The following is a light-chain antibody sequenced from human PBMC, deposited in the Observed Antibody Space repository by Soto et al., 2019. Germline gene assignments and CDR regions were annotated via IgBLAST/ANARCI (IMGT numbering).Light chain of an antibody. Sequence: DIQMTQSPSTLSASVGDRVTITCRASQSISSWLAWYQQKPGKAPKLLIYKASSLESGVPSRFSGSGSGTEFTLTISSLQPDDFATYYCQQYNSYSLTWTFGQGTKGDIK. CDR2: KAS. V-gene: IGKV1-5*03. J-gene: IGKJ1*01. CDR1: QSISSW. CDR3: QQYNSYSLTWT.